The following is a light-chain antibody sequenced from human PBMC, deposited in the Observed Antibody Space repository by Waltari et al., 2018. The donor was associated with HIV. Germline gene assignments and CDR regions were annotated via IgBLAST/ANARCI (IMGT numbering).Light chain of an antibody. CDR1: ALPKQY. Sequence: SYELTQPPSVSVSPGQTARITCPGDALPKQYAYWYHQKQGQAPVMVIYKDSERPSGIPERFSGSSSGTTVTLTISGVQAEDEADYYCQSADSSGTYRVFGGGTKLTVL. CDR3: QSADSSGTYRV. V-gene: IGLV3-25*03. J-gene: IGLJ3*02. CDR2: KDS.